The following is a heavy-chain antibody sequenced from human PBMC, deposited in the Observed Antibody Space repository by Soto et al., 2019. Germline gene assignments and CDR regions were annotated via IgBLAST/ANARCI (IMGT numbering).Heavy chain of an antibody. CDR2: INWDSDTI. J-gene: IGHJ6*03. CDR1: GFTFDDYA. V-gene: IGHV3-9*01. D-gene: IGHD3-10*01. CDR3: AKDFHTNMALMDV. Sequence: EVQLVESGGDLVQPGGSLRLSCAASGFTFDDYAMHWVRHVPGKGLEWVSGINWDSDTITYAASVRGRFTISRDNAKNSLYLQMSSLRPEDTALYYCAKDFHTNMALMDVWGKGTTVTVSS.